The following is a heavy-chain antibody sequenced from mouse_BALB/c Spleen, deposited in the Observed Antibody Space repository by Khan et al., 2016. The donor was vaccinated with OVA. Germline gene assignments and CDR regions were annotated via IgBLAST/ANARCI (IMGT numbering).Heavy chain of an antibody. V-gene: IGHV1-7*01. D-gene: IGHD2-3*01. CDR2: INPTSGYT. Sequence: QMQLEESGAELAKPGASVKMSCKASGYTFTTYWMHWVKQRPGQGLEWIGYINPTSGYTDYNEKFKDRATLSADKSSSTAYMQLSSLTSEDSAVYYCTRDGIDYWGQGTTLIVSS. J-gene: IGHJ2*01. CDR3: TRDGIDY. CDR1: GYTFTTYW.